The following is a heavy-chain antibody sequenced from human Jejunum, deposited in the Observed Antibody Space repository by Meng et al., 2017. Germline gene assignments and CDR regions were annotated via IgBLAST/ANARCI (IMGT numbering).Heavy chain of an antibody. CDR1: GDSIRGADYY. CDR2: IYYSGTT. J-gene: IGHJ4*01. CDR3: ARSRVVPAAYFDS. D-gene: IGHD2-2*01. Sequence: QVQLQQWGAGLLKPSETLSLTCSVSGDSIRGADYYWTWIRQAPGKGLEWMGYIYYSGTTYYNPSLKTRLILSVDTSTNRFSLNLSSVAAADTAMYYCARSRVVPAAYFDSWGHGTLVTVSS. V-gene: IGHV4-30-4*01.